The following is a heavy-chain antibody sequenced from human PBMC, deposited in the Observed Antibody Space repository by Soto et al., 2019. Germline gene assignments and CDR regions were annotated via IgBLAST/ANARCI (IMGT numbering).Heavy chain of an antibody. D-gene: IGHD3-22*01. Sequence: EVQLLESGGGLVQPGGSLRLSCAASGFTFSSYAMSWVRQAPGQGLEWVSAISGSGGSTYYADSVKGRFTISRDHSKYTLYLQMNGLRDEDTAVYYCAKDGYYYDGSGSEPDVWGQGTTVTV. J-gene: IGHJ6*02. CDR1: GFTFSSYA. V-gene: IGHV3-23*01. CDR3: AKDGYYYDGSGSEPDV. CDR2: ISGSGGST.